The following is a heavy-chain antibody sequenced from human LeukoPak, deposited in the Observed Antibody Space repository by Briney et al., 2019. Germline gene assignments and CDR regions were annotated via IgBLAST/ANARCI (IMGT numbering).Heavy chain of an antibody. D-gene: IGHD3-9*01. J-gene: IGHJ6*03. CDR1: GYPFTSYE. V-gene: IGHV1-8*01. CDR2: MKPDSGNS. CDR3: ARGTLDYDVVTGIHYYYMDV. Sequence: ASVKVSCKASGYPFTSYEINWVRQATGEGLEWMGWMKPDSGNSAYAQKFRGRVTLSSNSSINTAYMEVSSLGSDDTAVYFCARGTLDYDVVTGIHYYYMDVWGTGTTVTVSS.